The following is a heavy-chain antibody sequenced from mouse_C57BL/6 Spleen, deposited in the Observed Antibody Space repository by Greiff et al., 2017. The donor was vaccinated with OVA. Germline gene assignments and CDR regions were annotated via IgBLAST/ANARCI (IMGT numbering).Heavy chain of an antibody. CDR1: GYTFTSYW. Sequence: QVQLQQPGAELVKPGASVKLSCKASGYTFTSYWMQWVKQRPGQGLEWIGEIDPSDSYTNYNQKFKGKATLTVETSSSTAYMQLSSLTSEDSAVYYCARKGYYYGSSYGYWGQGTTLTVSS. CDR2: IDPSDSYT. V-gene: IGHV1-50*01. D-gene: IGHD1-1*01. CDR3: ARKGYYYGSSYGY. J-gene: IGHJ2*01.